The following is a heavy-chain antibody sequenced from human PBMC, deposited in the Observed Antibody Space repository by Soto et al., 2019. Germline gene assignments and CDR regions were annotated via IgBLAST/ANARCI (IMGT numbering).Heavy chain of an antibody. CDR1: GFTFSTYA. CDR2: ISGSGGNT. J-gene: IGHJ4*02. V-gene: IGHV3-23*01. D-gene: IGHD1-26*01. CDR3: AKGSGSSGLSDYFAY. Sequence: VGSLRLSCAASGFTFSTYAMSWVRQAPGKGLEWVSSISGSGGNTYYADFVKGRFTISRDNSKNTLYLQMDSLRAEDTAVYYCAKGSGSSGLSDYFAYWGQGTLVTVSS.